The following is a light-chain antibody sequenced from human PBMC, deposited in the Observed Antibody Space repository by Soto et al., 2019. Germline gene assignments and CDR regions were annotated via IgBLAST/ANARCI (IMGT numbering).Light chain of an antibody. J-gene: IGKJ1*01. CDR2: DAS. Sequence: VMTQSPTTLSVSPGETATLSCRASQNIDSRLAWYQRSPGRSPRLLIYDASTRATDIPARFSGSGSGTDFTLTIAGLQSEDVAVYYCQHYGNRKVFGLGTKV. CDR3: QHYGNRKV. V-gene: IGKV3-15*01. CDR1: QNIDSR.